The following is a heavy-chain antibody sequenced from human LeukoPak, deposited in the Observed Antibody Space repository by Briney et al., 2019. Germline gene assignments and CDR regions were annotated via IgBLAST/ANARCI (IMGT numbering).Heavy chain of an antibody. V-gene: IGHV4-4*07. Sequence: PSETLSLTCTVSGGSISSYYWSWIRQPAGKGLEWIGRIYTSGSTNYNPSLKSRVTMSVDTSKNQFSLKLSSVTAADTAVYYCAREGRSGWQRTFDYWGQGTLVTVSS. CDR1: GGSISSYY. J-gene: IGHJ4*02. CDR2: IYTSGST. D-gene: IGHD6-19*01. CDR3: AREGRSGWQRTFDY.